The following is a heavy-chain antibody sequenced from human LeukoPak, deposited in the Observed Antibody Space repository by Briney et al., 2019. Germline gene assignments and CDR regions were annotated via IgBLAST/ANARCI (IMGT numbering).Heavy chain of an antibody. CDR1: GGSISSSTYY. V-gene: IGHV4-39*01. Sequence: SETLSLTCTVSGGSISSSTYYWGWIRQPPGKGLEWIGSIYYSGSTYYNLSLKSRVTISVDTSKTQFSLKLSSVTAADTAVYYCARQGRYGSGSYSYYYYYYMDVWGKGTTVTVSS. CDR2: IYYSGST. J-gene: IGHJ6*03. CDR3: ARQGRYGSGSYSYYYYYYMDV. D-gene: IGHD3-10*01.